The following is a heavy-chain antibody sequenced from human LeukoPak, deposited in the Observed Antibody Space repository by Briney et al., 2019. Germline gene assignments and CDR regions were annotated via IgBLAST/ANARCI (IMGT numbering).Heavy chain of an antibody. CDR3: AKSFGPVIAAAGTGAD. V-gene: IGHV3-23*01. Sequence: GGSLRLSCAASGFTFSSYGMSWVRQAPGKGLEWVSVISGSGDRTYYADSVKGRFTISRDNSKNTLYLQMNSLRVEDTAVYYCAKSFGPVIAAAGTGADWGQGTLVTVSS. D-gene: IGHD6-13*01. CDR1: GFTFSSYG. CDR2: ISGSGDRT. J-gene: IGHJ4*02.